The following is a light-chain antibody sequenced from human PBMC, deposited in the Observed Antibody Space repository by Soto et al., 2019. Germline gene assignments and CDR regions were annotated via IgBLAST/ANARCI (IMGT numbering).Light chain of an antibody. Sequence: EIVLTQSPATLSLSPGERATLSCRASQSVSTNLAWYQHKPGQTPRLVIYGASTRATGIPARFSGSGSGTEFTLTISNLQSEDFAVYYCQQYKNWPPWAFGQGTKVDI. CDR1: QSVSTN. J-gene: IGKJ1*01. CDR2: GAS. V-gene: IGKV3-15*01. CDR3: QQYKNWPPWA.